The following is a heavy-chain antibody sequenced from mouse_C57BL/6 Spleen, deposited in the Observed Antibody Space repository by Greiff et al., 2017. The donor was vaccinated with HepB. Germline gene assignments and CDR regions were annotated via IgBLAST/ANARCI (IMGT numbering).Heavy chain of an antibody. D-gene: IGHD4-1*01. J-gene: IGHJ2*01. CDR3: ARDPGRTGTPLGFDY. CDR1: GFTFSSYA. V-gene: IGHV5-4*01. Sequence: EVKLVESGGGLVKPGGSLKLSCAASGFTFSSYAMSWVRQTPEKRLEWVATISDGGSYTYYPDNVKGRFTISRDNAKNNLYLQMSHLKSEDTAMYYCARDPGRTGTPLGFDYWGQGTTLTVSS. CDR2: ISDGGSYT.